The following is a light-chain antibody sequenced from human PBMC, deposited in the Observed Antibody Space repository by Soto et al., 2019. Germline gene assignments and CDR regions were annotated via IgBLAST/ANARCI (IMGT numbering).Light chain of an antibody. CDR3: LQVYSFPRT. V-gene: IGKV1-12*01. CDR1: QDIGRR. CDR2: AAS. Sequence: DIPMTQSQSSVSASIGDRVTITCRASQDIGRRLAWFQQKPGKAPKYLIQAASSLQGGVPSTFSGSGSGTDFTLTINTLHPEDLATYYCLQVYSFPRTFGQGTKVEIK. J-gene: IGKJ1*01.